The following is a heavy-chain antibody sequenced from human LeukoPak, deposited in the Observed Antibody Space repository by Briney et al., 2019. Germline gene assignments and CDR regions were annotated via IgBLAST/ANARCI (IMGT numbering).Heavy chain of an antibody. CDR3: AKSQDGGRLFHFDY. D-gene: IGHD1-26*01. J-gene: IGHJ4*02. Sequence: PGGSLRLSCAASGFTFSSYAMSWVRQAPGKGLEWVSVISGSGGSTYSADSVKGRFTISRDNSKNTLYLQMNSLRAEDTAVYFCAKSQDGGRLFHFDYGGQGTLVTVSS. V-gene: IGHV3-23*01. CDR1: GFTFSSYA. CDR2: ISGSGGST.